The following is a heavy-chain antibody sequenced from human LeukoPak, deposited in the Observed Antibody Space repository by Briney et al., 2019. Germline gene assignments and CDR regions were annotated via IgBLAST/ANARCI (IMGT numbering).Heavy chain of an antibody. D-gene: IGHD3-3*01. V-gene: IGHV3-30-3*01. CDR1: GFTFSSYA. Sequence: GGSLRLSCAASGFTFSSYAMSWVRQAPGKGLEWVAVISYDGSNKYYADSVKGRFTISRDNSKNTLYLQMNSLRAEDTAVYYCARGAPPYYDFWSGYVPYYYYYYGMDVWGQGTTVTVSS. CDR2: ISYDGSNK. J-gene: IGHJ6*02. CDR3: ARGAPPYYDFWSGYVPYYYYYYGMDV.